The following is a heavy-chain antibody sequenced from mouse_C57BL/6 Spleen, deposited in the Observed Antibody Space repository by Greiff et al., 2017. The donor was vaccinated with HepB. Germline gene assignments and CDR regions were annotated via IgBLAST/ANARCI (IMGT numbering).Heavy chain of an antibody. J-gene: IGHJ3*01. Sequence: VQLQQPGTELVKPGASVKLSCKASGYTFTSYWMHWVKQRPGQGLEWIGNINPSNGGTNYNEKFKSKATLTVDKSSSTAYMQLSSLTSEDSAVYYCAREGPFDYINYEGFAYWGQGTLVTVSA. CDR2: INPSNGGT. CDR1: GYTFTSYW. V-gene: IGHV1-53*01. CDR3: AREGPFDYINYEGFAY. D-gene: IGHD2-5*01.